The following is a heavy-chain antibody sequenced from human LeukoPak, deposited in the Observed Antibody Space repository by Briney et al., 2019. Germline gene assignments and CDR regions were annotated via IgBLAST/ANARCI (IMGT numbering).Heavy chain of an antibody. D-gene: IGHD6-13*01. CDR2: ISYDGSNK. Sequence: GGSLRLSCAASGFTFSSYAMHWVRQAPGKGLEWVAVISYDGSNKYYADSVKGRFTISRDNSKNTLYLQMNSLRAEDTAVYYCARDTLPISIAAAGTDYYYGMDVWGQGTTVTVSS. J-gene: IGHJ6*02. CDR1: GFTFSSYA. CDR3: ARDTLPISIAAAGTDYYYGMDV. V-gene: IGHV3-30-3*01.